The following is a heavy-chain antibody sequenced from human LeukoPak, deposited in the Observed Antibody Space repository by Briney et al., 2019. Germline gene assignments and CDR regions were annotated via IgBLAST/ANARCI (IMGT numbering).Heavy chain of an antibody. CDR2: IYTSGST. Sequence: PSQTLSLTCTVSGGSISSYYWSWIRQPAGKGLEWIGRIYTSGSTNYNPSLKSRVTMSVDTSKNQFSLKLSSVTAADTAVYYCARGILTGRYYYYYYYMDVWGKGTTVTISS. D-gene: IGHD3-9*01. CDR1: GGSISSYY. CDR3: ARGILTGRYYYYYYYMDV. J-gene: IGHJ6*03. V-gene: IGHV4-4*07.